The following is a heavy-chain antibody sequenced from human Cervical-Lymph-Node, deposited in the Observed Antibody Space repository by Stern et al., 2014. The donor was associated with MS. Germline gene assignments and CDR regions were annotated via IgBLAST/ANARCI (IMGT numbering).Heavy chain of an antibody. Sequence: VQLVESGAEVKKPGESLKISCKGSGYCFTNYWIGWVRQMPGKGLEWMGVIHPGDSANRYSTSFQGRVTISADKSISTAYLQWSSLKASDTAMYYCARHRQQTLYGMDVWGQGTTVTVSS. J-gene: IGHJ6*02. CDR2: IHPGDSAN. V-gene: IGHV5-51*01. D-gene: IGHD6-13*01. CDR1: GYCFTNYW. CDR3: ARHRQQTLYGMDV.